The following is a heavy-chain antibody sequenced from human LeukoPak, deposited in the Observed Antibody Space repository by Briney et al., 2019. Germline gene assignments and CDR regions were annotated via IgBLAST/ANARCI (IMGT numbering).Heavy chain of an antibody. CDR2: MNPNSGNT. CDR1: GGTFSSYA. Sequence: ASVKVSCKASGGTFSSYAISWVRQATGQGLEWMGWMNPNSGNTGYAQKFQGRVTITRNTSISTAYMELSSLRSEDTAVYYCARGTFYSSSSEAYYYYYYMDVWGKGTTVTVSS. D-gene: IGHD6-6*01. J-gene: IGHJ6*03. CDR3: ARGTFYSSSSEAYYYYYYMDV. V-gene: IGHV1-8*03.